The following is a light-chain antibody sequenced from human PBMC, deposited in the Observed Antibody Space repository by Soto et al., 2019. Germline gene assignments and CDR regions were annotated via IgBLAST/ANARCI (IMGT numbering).Light chain of an antibody. CDR2: EDN. J-gene: IGLJ3*02. CDR1: SGSIASNY. CDR3: QSYDSSNWV. Sequence: NFMLTQPHSVSESPGKTVTISCTRSSGSIASNYVQWYQQRPGSSPTTVSYEDNQRPSGVPDRFSGSIDSSSNSASLAISGLKTDDEADYYCQSYDSSNWVFGGGTKLTVL. V-gene: IGLV6-57*01.